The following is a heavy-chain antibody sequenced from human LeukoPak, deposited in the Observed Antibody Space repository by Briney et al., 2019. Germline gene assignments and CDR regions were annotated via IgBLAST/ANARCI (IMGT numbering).Heavy chain of an antibody. CDR3: ARVGVLSSSWLLY. J-gene: IGHJ4*02. CDR2: INWNGGST. Sequence: GGSLRLSCAASGFTFDDYGMSWVRQAPGKGLEWVSGINWNGGSTTYADSVKGRFTISRDNAKNSLYLQMNSLRAEDTAVYYCARVGVLSSSWLLYWGQGTLVTVSS. D-gene: IGHD6-13*01. V-gene: IGHV3-20*04. CDR1: GFTFDDYG.